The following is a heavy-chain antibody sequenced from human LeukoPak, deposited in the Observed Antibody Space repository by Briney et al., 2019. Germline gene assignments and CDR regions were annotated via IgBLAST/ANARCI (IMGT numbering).Heavy chain of an antibody. J-gene: IGHJ4*02. D-gene: IGHD3-3*01. Sequence: GESLRISCKCSGYTFSSYWIGWVRQMPGEGLEWMGIIYPGDSDTRYSPSLQGQVTISVDTSIGTAYLQWSGLKASDTAIYYCARQNDFRLDYWGQGTLVTVSS. CDR3: ARQNDFRLDY. CDR2: IYPGDSDT. CDR1: GYTFSSYW. V-gene: IGHV5-51*01.